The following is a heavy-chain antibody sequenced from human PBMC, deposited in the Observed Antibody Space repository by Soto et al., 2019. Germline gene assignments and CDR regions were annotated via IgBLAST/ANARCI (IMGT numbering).Heavy chain of an antibody. J-gene: IGHJ6*02. D-gene: IGHD2-15*01. CDR1: RYSFTDYY. V-gene: IGHV1-2*02. Sequence: ASVKVSCKASRYSFTDYYMHWVRQSPGQGLEWMGWIHPNSGVTKFPQKFQGRVIMTRDTSTSTVYMELSSLRSEDTAVYYCARDPPSYRVAATQTSVDYYYGMDVWGQGTTVTVSS. CDR3: ARDPPSYRVAATQTSVDYYYGMDV. CDR2: IHPNSGVT.